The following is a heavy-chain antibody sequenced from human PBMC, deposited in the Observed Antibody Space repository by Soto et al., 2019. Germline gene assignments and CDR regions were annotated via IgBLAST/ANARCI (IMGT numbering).Heavy chain of an antibody. Sequence: QVQLVQSGAEVKKPGSSVKVSCKASGGTFSSYTISWVRQAPGQGLEWMGRIIPILGIANYAQKFQGRVTITADKSTSTAYMELSSLRSEYTSVYYCARVSRSPDSGYDFAAFYFWGQGKMVTVSS. CDR3: ARVSRSPDSGYDFAAFYF. D-gene: IGHD5-12*01. CDR1: GGTFSSYT. V-gene: IGHV1-69*02. CDR2: IIPILGIA. J-gene: IGHJ3*01.